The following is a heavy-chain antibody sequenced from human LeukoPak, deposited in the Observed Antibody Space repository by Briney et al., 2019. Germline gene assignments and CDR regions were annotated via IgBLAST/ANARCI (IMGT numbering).Heavy chain of an antibody. J-gene: IGHJ4*02. V-gene: IGHV4-30-2*01. D-gene: IGHD2-21*01. CDR3: ARATVTNSLFDS. CDR1: GGSLSSVTYY. Sequence: SQTLSLTCTVSGGSLSSVTYYWSCIRQPPGRGLEWIGYIYHSGSTYYNPSLKSRVTISVDRSKHQFSLKLSSVTAADTAVYYCARATVTNSLFDSWGQGTLVTVSS. CDR2: IYHSGST.